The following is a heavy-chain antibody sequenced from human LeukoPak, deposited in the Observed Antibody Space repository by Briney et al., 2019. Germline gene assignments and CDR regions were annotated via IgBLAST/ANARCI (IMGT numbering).Heavy chain of an antibody. V-gene: IGHV4-4*07. J-gene: IGHJ5*02. Sequence: SETLSLTCTVSGGSISSYYWSWIRQPAGKGVESIGHISTSGSTNYNPSLKSRVTISVDTSKNQFSLKLSSVTAADTAVYFCARDSMFIQTGTTPWGQGTLVTVSS. CDR1: GGSISSYY. D-gene: IGHD1-1*01. CDR3: ARDSMFIQTGTTP. CDR2: ISTSGST.